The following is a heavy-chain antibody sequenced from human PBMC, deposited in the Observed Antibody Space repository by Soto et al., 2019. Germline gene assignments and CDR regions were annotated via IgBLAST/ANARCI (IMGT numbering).Heavy chain of an antibody. Sequence: SETLSLTCTVSGGSISSYYWSWIRQPPGKGLEWIGYIYYSGSTNYTPSLKSRVTISVDTSKNQFSLKLSSVTAADTAVYYCARMSGYERHPPPIGWWFDPWGQGTLVTVS. CDR1: GGSISSYY. D-gene: IGHD5-12*01. V-gene: IGHV4-59*01. J-gene: IGHJ5*02. CDR3: ARMSGYERHPPPIGWWFDP. CDR2: IYYSGST.